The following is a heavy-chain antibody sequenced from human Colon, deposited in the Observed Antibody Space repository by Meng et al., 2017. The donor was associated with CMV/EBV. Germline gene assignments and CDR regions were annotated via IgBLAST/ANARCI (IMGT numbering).Heavy chain of an antibody. CDR2: ISGSGSEGGD. Sequence: GESLKISCAASGFIFNDYAIAWVRQAPGKGLEWVSGISGSGSEGGDYYGASVKGRFTVSRDNFRNVLYLEMNSLKGDDTAVYFCAKGRMYYDFWSGYEDWGQGTLVTVSS. CDR3: AKGRMYYDFWSGYED. D-gene: IGHD3-3*01. V-gene: IGHV3-23*01. CDR1: GFIFNDYA. J-gene: IGHJ4*02.